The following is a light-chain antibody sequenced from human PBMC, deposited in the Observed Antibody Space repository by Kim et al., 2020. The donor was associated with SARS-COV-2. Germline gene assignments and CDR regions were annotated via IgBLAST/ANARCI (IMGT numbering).Light chain of an antibody. CDR3: LLSYSDVWV. V-gene: IGLV7-46*01. CDR1: TGAVTSGHL. J-gene: IGLJ3*02. CDR2: DTN. Sequence: PGGTVTLTCGSSTGAVTSGHLPYWFQQKPGQAPRTLIFDTNRKHSWTPARFSGSLLGGKAALTLSGAQPEDEADYYCLLSYSDVWVFGGGTKLTVL.